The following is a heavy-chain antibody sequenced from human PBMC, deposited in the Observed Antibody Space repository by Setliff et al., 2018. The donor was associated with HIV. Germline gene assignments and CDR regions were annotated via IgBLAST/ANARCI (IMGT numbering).Heavy chain of an antibody. CDR3: ARGVNFDY. J-gene: IGHJ4*02. V-gene: IGHV4-59*01. CDR1: GGSFSGYY. Sequence: SETLSLSCSVSGGSFSGYYWSWIRQPPGKGLEWIGYIYIYNSGSTNYNPSLTSRVTISVDTSRNQFSLKLTSVTAADTAIYYCARGVNFDYWGQGTQVTVSS. CDR2: IYIYNSGST. D-gene: IGHD3-3*01.